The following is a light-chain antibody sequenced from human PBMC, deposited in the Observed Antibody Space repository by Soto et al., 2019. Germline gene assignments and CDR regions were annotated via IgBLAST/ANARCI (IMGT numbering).Light chain of an antibody. J-gene: IGKJ1*01. CDR3: LQFYTSSCT. CDR1: QGIRNA. V-gene: IGKV1-6*01. Sequence: IRMTQSPSSLSASVGDRVTMSCRASQGIRNALAWYQQTAGKAPKLLIFASSNLQSGLPSRFGGSGSGTDLPLPTSRPRPEARATYYCLQFYTSSCTSGQGTTGDIK. CDR2: ASS.